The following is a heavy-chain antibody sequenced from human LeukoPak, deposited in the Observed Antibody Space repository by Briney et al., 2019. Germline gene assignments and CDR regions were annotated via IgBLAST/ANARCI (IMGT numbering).Heavy chain of an antibody. Sequence: PGRSLRLSCAASGFTFSSYAMHWVRQAPGKGLEWVAVISYDGSNKYYADSVKGRFTISRDNAKNTLYLQMNSLRAEDTAVYYCARVKGGYDWGWFAPGGQGTLVSLSS. D-gene: IGHD1-1*01. CDR1: GFTFSSYA. CDR3: ARVKGGYDWGWFAP. J-gene: IGHJ5*02. CDR2: ISYDGSNK. V-gene: IGHV3-30*04.